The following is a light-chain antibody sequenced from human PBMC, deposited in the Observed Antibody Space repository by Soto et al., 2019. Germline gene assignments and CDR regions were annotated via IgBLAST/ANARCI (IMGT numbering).Light chain of an antibody. Sequence: QSVLTQPPSVSAAPGQKVTSACSGRNSNIGANYVSWYQQFPGTAPKLLIYDNAKRPAGIPDRFSGSKSGTSATLDITGLQTGDEADYYCATWDSGLIAYVFASGTKVTVL. CDR1: NSNIGANY. CDR2: DNA. J-gene: IGLJ1*01. CDR3: ATWDSGLIAYV. V-gene: IGLV1-51*01.